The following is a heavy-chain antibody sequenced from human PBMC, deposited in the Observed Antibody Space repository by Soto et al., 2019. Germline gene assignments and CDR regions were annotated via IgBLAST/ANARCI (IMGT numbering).Heavy chain of an antibody. D-gene: IGHD6-13*01. CDR1: GFTFSGRT. CDR2: ISSTSAYI. CDR3: AGRVAAGGGLDV. V-gene: IGHV3-21*02. J-gene: IGHJ6*02. Sequence: EVQLVESGGGLVKPGGSLRLSCEASGFTFSGRTMTWVRQAPGKGLEWVSSISSTSAYIHYADSVKGRFTISRDNANNSLFLQMNSLRAEDTALYYCAGRVAAGGGLDVWGQRTTVSVSS.